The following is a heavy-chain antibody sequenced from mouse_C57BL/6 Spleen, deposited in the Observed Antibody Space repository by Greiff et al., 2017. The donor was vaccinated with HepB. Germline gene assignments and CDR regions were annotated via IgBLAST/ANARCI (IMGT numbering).Heavy chain of an antibody. CDR2: ISSGGSYT. Sequence: EVQWVESGGDLVKPGGSLKLSCAASGFTFSSYGMSWVRQTPDKRLEWVATISSGGSYTYYPDSVKGRFTISRDNAKNTLYLQMSSLKSEDTAMYYCARREGSTLDYWGQGTTLTVSS. D-gene: IGHD1-1*01. V-gene: IGHV5-6*01. CDR3: ARREGSTLDY. CDR1: GFTFSSYG. J-gene: IGHJ2*01.